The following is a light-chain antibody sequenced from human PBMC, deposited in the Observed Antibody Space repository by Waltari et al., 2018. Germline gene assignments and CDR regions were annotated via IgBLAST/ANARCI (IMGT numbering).Light chain of an antibody. CDR2: LVS. J-gene: IGKJ2*03. CDR1: QSHVYSDGKTY. V-gene: IGKV2-28*01. CDR3: MQALRSPYS. Sequence: DIVMTQTPLSLPVTLGEPASIPCRSSQSHVYSDGKTYLDWYLQKPGQSPQLTMYLVSNLASGVPDKFSGIGSGTDFTLKISRVEAEDVGVYYCMQALRSPYSFGQWTKVEIK.